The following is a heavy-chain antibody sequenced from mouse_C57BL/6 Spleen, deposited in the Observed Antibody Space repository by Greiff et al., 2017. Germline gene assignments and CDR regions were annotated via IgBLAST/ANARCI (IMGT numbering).Heavy chain of an antibody. CDR1: GFNIKDYY. CDR2: IDPEDGET. J-gene: IGHJ4*01. V-gene: IGHV14-2*01. Sequence: EVQLQQSGAELVKPGASVKLSCTASGFNIKDYYMHWVKQRTEQGLEWIGRIDPEDGETKYAPKFPGKATITADTSSNTAYLQLSSLTSEDTAVYYCARWPLYYGSSPYAMDDRAQGTSAPVSS. D-gene: IGHD1-1*01. CDR3: ARWPLYYGSSPYAMDD.